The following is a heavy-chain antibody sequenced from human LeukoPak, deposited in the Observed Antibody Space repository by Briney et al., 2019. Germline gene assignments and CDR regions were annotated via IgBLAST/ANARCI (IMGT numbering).Heavy chain of an antibody. CDR3: ARGGVDYYGSGTYYLMYYFDN. CDR2: ISSSSSYI. J-gene: IGHJ4*02. V-gene: IGHV3-21*04. CDR1: GFTFSSYS. D-gene: IGHD3-10*01. Sequence: GGSLRLSCAASGFTFSSYSMNWVRQAPGKGLEWVSSISSSSSYIYYADSVKGRFTISGDDPHNTLYLQMNSLRAEDTAVYFCARGGVDYYGSGTYYLMYYFDNWGQGALVTVSS.